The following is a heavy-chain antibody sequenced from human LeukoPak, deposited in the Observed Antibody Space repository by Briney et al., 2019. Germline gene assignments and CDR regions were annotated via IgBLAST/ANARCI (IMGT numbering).Heavy chain of an antibody. V-gene: IGHV3-23*01. CDR1: GFTFSSYA. J-gene: IGHJ4*02. Sequence: GGSLRLSCAASGFTFSSYAMNWVRQAPGKGLEWVSAISGSGGNTYYADSVKGRFTISRDNSNNTLYLPMTSLRAEDTAVYYCAKGSRYCSGRNCYSPDFDYWGQGTLVTVSS. CDR3: AKGSRYCSGRNCYSPDFDY. D-gene: IGHD2-15*01. CDR2: ISGSGGNT.